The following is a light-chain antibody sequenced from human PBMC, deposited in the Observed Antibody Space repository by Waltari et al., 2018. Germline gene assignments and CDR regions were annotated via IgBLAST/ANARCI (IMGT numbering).Light chain of an antibody. CDR2: DVN. V-gene: IGLV2-11*01. CDR1: SNTVGGYND. CDR3: LSFRGGNTWV. J-gene: IGLJ2*01. Sequence: QAALTQPPSVSKSLGQAVTISCTGTSNTVGGYNDVTWYQQYPGTAPRLVNYDVNIRPSGVSDRFSGSKSGKTASLTISGLQAEDEADYYCLSFRGGNTWVFGGGTRLTVL.